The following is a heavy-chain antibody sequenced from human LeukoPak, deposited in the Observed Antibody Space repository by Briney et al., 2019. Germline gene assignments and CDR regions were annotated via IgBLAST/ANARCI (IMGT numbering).Heavy chain of an antibody. Sequence: PGGSLRLSCAASGFTFSSYGMHWVRQAPGKGLEWVAVISYDGSNKYYADSVKGRFTISRDNSKNTLYLQMNSLRAEDTAVYYCACGILTGFARFDYWGQGTLVTVSS. V-gene: IGHV3-30*03. CDR3: ACGILTGFARFDY. CDR1: GFTFSSYG. D-gene: IGHD3-9*01. CDR2: ISYDGSNK. J-gene: IGHJ4*02.